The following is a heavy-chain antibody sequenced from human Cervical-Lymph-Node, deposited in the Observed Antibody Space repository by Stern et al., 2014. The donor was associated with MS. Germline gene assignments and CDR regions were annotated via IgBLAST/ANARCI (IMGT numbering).Heavy chain of an antibody. CDR2: NSPSGGRT. V-gene: IGHV1-46*01. Sequence: VQLVESGAEVRKPGASVKVSCKASGYTLTIFYIHWVRQAPGQGLEWRGINSPSGGRTTFAQKFQGRVTMTRDTSTSTVYRELNSLRSEDTAVYYCASGGEVDGGGVWGQGTAVTVFS. CDR3: ASGGEVDGGGV. J-gene: IGHJ6*02. D-gene: IGHD1-26*01. CDR1: GYTLTIFY.